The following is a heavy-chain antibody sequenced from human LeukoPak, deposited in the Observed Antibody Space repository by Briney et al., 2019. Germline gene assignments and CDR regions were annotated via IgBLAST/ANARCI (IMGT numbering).Heavy chain of an antibody. CDR1: GFTFSNYG. Sequence: GGSLRLSCAASGFTFSNYGMHWVRQAPGKGLEWVAFIRCDGSNKYYADSVKGQFTISRDNSKNTLYLQMNSLRAEDTAVYYCAKDGIVGDYAFYYYYMDVWGKGTTVTVSS. D-gene: IGHD4-17*01. V-gene: IGHV3-30*02. CDR3: AKDGIVGDYAFYYYYMDV. J-gene: IGHJ6*03. CDR2: IRCDGSNK.